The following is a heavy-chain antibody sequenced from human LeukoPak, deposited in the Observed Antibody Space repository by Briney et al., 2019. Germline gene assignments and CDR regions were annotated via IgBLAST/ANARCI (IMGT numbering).Heavy chain of an antibody. CDR3: ARDYYDSSGYLNLHY. Sequence: GGSLRLSCAASGFTFSSYSMNWVRQAPGKGLEWVSYISSSSTIYYADSVKGRFTISRDNAKNSLYLQRNSLRAEDTAVYYCARDYYDSSGYLNLHYWGQGTLVTVSS. CDR1: GFTFSSYS. J-gene: IGHJ4*02. CDR2: ISSSSTI. D-gene: IGHD3-22*01. V-gene: IGHV3-48*01.